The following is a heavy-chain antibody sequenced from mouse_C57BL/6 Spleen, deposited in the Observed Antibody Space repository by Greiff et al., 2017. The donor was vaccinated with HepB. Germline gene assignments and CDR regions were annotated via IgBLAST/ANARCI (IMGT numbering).Heavy chain of an antibody. CDR1: GYTFTSYW. CDR2: IDPSDSET. V-gene: IGHV1-52*01. D-gene: IGHD4-1*01. Sequence: QVQLKQPGAELVRPGSSVKLSCKASGYTFTSYWMHWVKQRPIQGLEWIGNIDPSDSETHYNQKFKDKATLTVDKSSSTAYMQLSSLTSEDSAVYYCARSPGTWVFDYWGQGTTLTVSS. CDR3: ARSPGTWVFDY. J-gene: IGHJ2*01.